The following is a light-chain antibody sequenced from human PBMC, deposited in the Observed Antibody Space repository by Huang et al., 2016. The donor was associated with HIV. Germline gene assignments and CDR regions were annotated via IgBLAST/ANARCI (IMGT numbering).Light chain of an antibody. CDR3: HHYGGSSWT. CDR2: SSS. CDR1: QSLSSYY. J-gene: IGKJ1*01. Sequence: EIVLTQSPGTLSLSPGERATLSCRASQSLSSYYLAWYQQKPGQAPRLLIHSSSSRATGIPDKFSGSGSGTDFTLTVGRLEPEDSALYYCHHYGGSSWTFGQGTKVEIK. V-gene: IGKV3-20*01.